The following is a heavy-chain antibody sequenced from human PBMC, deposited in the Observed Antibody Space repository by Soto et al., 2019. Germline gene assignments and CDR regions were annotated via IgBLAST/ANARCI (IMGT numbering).Heavy chain of an antibody. CDR2: ISAYNGNT. J-gene: IGHJ6*02. V-gene: IGHV1-18*01. CDR1: GYTCTSYG. CDR3: ARARGGLTLDYYYGMDV. Sequence: VRVSCKASGYTCTSYGISWVRQAPGQGLEWMGWISAYNGNTNYAQKLQGRVTMTTDTSTRTAYMELRSLRSDDTAVYYCARARGGLTLDYYYGMDVWGQGTTVTVSS. D-gene: IGHD2-8*01.